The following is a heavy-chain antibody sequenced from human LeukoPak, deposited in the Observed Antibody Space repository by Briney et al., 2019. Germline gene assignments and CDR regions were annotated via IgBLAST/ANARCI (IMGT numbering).Heavy chain of an antibody. CDR2: ISSSGSDT. D-gene: IGHD6-6*01. CDR3: ARGSYSSSESTSYYYYGMDV. V-gene: IGHV3-21*05. J-gene: IGHJ6*02. Sequence: GGSLRLSCAASGFTFSSYSMNWVRQAPGKGLEWVSYISSSGSDTNYADSVKGRFTISRDNAKNSLYLQMNSLRAEDTAVYYCARGSYSSSESTSYYYYGMDVWGQGTTVTVSS. CDR1: GFTFSSYS.